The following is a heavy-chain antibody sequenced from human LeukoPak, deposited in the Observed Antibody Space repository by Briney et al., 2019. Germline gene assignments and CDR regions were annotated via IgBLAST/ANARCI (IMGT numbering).Heavy chain of an antibody. CDR3: AREKFGGVINWFDP. D-gene: IGHD3-16*01. CDR1: GYSLSSGFF. J-gene: IGHJ5*02. Sequence: SETLSLTCTVSGYSLSSGFFCDWIRQSPGKGLEWIGSFSHRGGSYHNPSLKSRVTISVDTSKNQFSLKLLSVTAADTAVYYCAREKFGGVINWFDPWGQGALVTVSS. CDR2: FSHRGGS. V-gene: IGHV4-38-2*02.